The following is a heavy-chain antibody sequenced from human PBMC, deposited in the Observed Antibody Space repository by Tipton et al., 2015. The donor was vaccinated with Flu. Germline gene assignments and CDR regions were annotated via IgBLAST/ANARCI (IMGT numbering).Heavy chain of an antibody. Sequence: LRLSCTVSGGSISSSSYYWGWIRQPPGKGLEWIGSIYYSGSTYYNPSLKSRVTISVDTSKNQFSLKLSSVTAADTAVYYCARRGIVVVRRSDAFDIWGQGTMDTVSS. D-gene: IGHD3-22*01. J-gene: IGHJ3*02. CDR1: GGSISSSSYY. CDR2: IYYSGST. CDR3: ARRGIVVVRRSDAFDI. V-gene: IGHV4-39*07.